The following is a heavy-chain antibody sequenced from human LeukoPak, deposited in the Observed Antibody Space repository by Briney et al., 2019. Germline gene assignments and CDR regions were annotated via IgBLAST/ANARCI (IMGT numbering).Heavy chain of an antibody. D-gene: IGHD6-6*01. Sequence: GGSLRLSCAASGFTVSSNYMSWVRQAPGKGLEWVSVIYSGGSTYYADSVHGSFTISRDNSKNTLYLQMNSLRAEVTAVYYCARAQLGTEYWGQGTLVTVSS. V-gene: IGHV3-66*01. CDR1: GFTVSSNY. CDR3: ARAQLGTEY. CDR2: IYSGGST. J-gene: IGHJ4*02.